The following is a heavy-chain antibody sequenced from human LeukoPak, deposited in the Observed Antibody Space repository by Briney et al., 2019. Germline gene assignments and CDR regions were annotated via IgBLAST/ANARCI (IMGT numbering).Heavy chain of an antibody. D-gene: IGHD4-17*01. CDR3: ARSRPKCCYGDYGKDAFDI. Sequence: GGSLRLSCAASGFTFSSYDMHWVRQATGKGLEWVSAIGTAGDTYYPGSVKGRFTISRENAKNSLYLQMNSLRAGDTAVYYCARSRPKCCYGDYGKDAFDIWGQGTMVTVSS. CDR1: GFTFSSYD. CDR2: IGTAGDT. V-gene: IGHV3-13*01. J-gene: IGHJ3*02.